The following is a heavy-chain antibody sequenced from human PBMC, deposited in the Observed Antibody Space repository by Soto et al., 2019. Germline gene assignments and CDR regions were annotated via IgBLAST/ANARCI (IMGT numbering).Heavy chain of an antibody. CDR2: IWYDGSNK. CDR1: GFTFSSYG. Sequence: PGGSLRLSCAASGFTFSSYGMHWVRQAPGKGLEWVAVIWYDGSNKYYADSVKGRFTISRDNSKNTLYLQMNSLRAEDTAVYYCARDNYDSSGYQNNYYGMDVWGQGTTVTVSS. V-gene: IGHV3-33*01. J-gene: IGHJ6*02. D-gene: IGHD3-22*01. CDR3: ARDNYDSSGYQNNYYGMDV.